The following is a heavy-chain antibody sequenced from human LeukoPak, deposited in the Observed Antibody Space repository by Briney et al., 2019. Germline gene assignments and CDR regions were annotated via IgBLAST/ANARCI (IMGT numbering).Heavy chain of an antibody. V-gene: IGHV1-18*01. D-gene: IGHD6-19*01. CDR3: ARDRYSSDWPSDY. Sequence: ASVKVSCKASGYTFNSYGISWVRQAPGQGLEWMAWISACDGSTRFAQKFQGRVTLTTDTSTSTAYVELWSLRSDDTAVYFCARDRYSSDWPSDYWGQGTLVTVSS. CDR2: ISACDGST. CDR1: GYTFNSYG. J-gene: IGHJ4*02.